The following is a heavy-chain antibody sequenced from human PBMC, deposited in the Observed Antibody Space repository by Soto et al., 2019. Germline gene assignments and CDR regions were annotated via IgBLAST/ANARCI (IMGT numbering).Heavy chain of an antibody. CDR3: VRDRGYTGYDLEY. J-gene: IGHJ4*02. V-gene: IGHV3-48*02. CDR2: INHNIDTI. CDR1: GFPFRTYA. Sequence: EVQLVESGGGLIQPGGSLRVSCAASGFPFRTYAMNWVRPAPGKGLEWVSYINHNIDTIYYADSVKGRFTISRDNAKNSLYLPMNSLRDEEAAVYYCVRDRGYTGYDLEYWGQGTLVTVSS. D-gene: IGHD5-12*01.